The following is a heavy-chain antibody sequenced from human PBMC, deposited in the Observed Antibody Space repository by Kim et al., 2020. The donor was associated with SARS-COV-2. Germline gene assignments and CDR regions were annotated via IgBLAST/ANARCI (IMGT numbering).Heavy chain of an antibody. CDR3: ARDRSYGSGSYSYGMDV. J-gene: IGHJ6*02. D-gene: IGHD3-10*01. Sequence: CQGRVTMTRDTSTSTVYMELSSLRSEDTAVYYCARDRSYGSGSYSYGMDVWGQGTTVTVSS. V-gene: IGHV1-46*01.